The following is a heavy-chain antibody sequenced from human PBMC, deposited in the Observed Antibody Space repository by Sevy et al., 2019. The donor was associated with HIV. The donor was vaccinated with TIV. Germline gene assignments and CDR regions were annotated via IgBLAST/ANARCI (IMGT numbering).Heavy chain of an antibody. CDR2: IRSKANSYAT. CDR1: GFIFSGSA. CDR3: TTRAKDGYYSDSTDYDNDY. J-gene: IGHJ4*02. V-gene: IGHV3-73*01. D-gene: IGHD3-22*01. Sequence: GGSLRLSCAASGFIFSGSAIYWVRQASGKGLEWVGRIRSKANSYATAYAESGKGRFTISRDDSKNTAYLQMNSRKTEDTAVYYCTTRAKDGYYSDSTDYDNDYWGQGTLVTVSS.